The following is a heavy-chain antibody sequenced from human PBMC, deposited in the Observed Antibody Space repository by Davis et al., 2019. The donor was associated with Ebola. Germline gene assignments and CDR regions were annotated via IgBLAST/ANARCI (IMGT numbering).Heavy chain of an antibody. V-gene: IGHV3-74*01. J-gene: IGHJ6*02. CDR3: ARDTSHQLPHWLYYFYGMDV. CDR1: GFTFSDDA. CDR2: IKTDGSTT. D-gene: IGHD2-2*01. Sequence: GESLKISCETSGFTFSDDAMSWVRQAPGKGLEWVARIKTDGSTTRYADSVKGRFIISRDNTKNTLYLQMNSLRGEDTAIYYCARDTSHQLPHWLYYFYGMDVWGQGTTVTVSS.